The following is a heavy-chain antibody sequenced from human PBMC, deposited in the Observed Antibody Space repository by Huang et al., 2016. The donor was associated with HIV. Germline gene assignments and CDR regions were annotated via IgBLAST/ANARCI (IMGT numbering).Heavy chain of an antibody. Sequence: EVQFVESGGGLVKPGRCLRLSCTASGFSFCNYGMSWFGQAPGKGLEWVVFIRSKDYSETKEYAASVKGRFTISRDDSKSIAYLQMNSLKPEDTAVYYCTRDSVYPNYYDGSGFYFDYWGQGTLVTVSS. CDR3: TRDSVYPNYYDGSGFYFDY. D-gene: IGHD3-22*01. CDR1: GFSFCNYG. J-gene: IGHJ4*02. V-gene: IGHV3-49*05. CDR2: IRSKDYSETK.